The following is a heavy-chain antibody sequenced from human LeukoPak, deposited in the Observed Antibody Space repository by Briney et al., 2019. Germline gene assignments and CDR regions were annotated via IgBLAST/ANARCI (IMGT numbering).Heavy chain of an antibody. CDR2: IRQDGSEK. Sequence: GGSLILSCAASGFTFSSYWMTWGRQAPGKGLEWVANIRQDGSEKNYVDSVKGRFTISRDNAKNSLYLQMNSLRVEDTAVYFCMRQNRAYFFGHWGQGTLVTVSS. CDR3: MRQNRAYFFGH. V-gene: IGHV3-7*01. CDR1: GFTFSSYW. J-gene: IGHJ1*01. D-gene: IGHD3-3*01.